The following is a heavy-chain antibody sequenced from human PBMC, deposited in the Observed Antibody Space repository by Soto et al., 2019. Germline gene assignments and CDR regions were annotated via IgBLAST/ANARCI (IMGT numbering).Heavy chain of an antibody. D-gene: IGHD6-13*01. J-gene: IGHJ6*02. Sequence: QVQLVESGGGVVQPGRSLRLSCAASGFTFSSYAMHWVRQAPGKGLEWVAVISYDGSNKYYADSVKGRFTISRDNSKKPLYLHMNRLRAAGTAVYYWARDRRYSSSWYRAYGMDVCGQGTTVTVS. CDR1: GFTFSSYA. V-gene: IGHV3-30-3*01. CDR3: ARDRRYSSSWYRAYGMDV. CDR2: ISYDGSNK.